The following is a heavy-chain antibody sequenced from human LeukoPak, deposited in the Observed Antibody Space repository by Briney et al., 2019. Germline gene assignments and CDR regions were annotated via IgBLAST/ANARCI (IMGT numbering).Heavy chain of an antibody. CDR1: GGSISGYY. J-gene: IGHJ5*02. V-gene: IGHV4-59*08. CDR2: VHDSGST. Sequence: SETLSLTCTVSGGSISGYYWSWIRQPPGKGLEWIGNVHDSGSTNYNPSLKSRVTISVDTSKNQFSLRLSSVTAADTAVYYCARLSGYSFLNWFDPWGQGTLVTVSS. D-gene: IGHD5-18*01. CDR3: ARLSGYSFLNWFDP.